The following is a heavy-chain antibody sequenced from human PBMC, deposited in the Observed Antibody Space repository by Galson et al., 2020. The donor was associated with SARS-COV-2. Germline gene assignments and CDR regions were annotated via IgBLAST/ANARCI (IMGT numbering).Heavy chain of an antibody. V-gene: IGHV4-30-2*04. J-gene: IGHJ4*02. CDR3: ATYSVVVVAPTPLRADY. CDR2: SGST. Sequence: SGSTYYNPSLKSRVTISVDTSKNQFSLKLSSVTAADTAVYYCATYSVVVVAPTPLRADYWGQGTLVTVSS. D-gene: IGHD2-15*01.